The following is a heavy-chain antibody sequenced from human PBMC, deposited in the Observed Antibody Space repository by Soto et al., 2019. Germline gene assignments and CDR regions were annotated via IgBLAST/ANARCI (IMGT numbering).Heavy chain of an antibody. V-gene: IGHV3-23*01. J-gene: IGHJ6*03. Sequence: GGSLRLSCAAYGFTFSSYAMSWVRQAPGKGLEWVSAISGSGGSTYYADSVKGRFTISRDNSKNTLYLQMNSLRAEDTAVYYCAKSAPAAAISSYYYYSMDVWGKGTTVTVSS. CDR2: ISGSGGST. D-gene: IGHD2-2*01. CDR3: AKSAPAAAISSYYYYSMDV. CDR1: GFTFSSYA.